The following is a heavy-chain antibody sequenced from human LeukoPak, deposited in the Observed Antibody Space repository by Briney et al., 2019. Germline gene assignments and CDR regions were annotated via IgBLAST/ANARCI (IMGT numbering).Heavy chain of an antibody. V-gene: IGHV5-10-1*01. CDR2: VDPSDSYT. CDR1: GYIISSNY. J-gene: IGHJ4*02. CDR3: ARIILVAEGANY. D-gene: IGHD2-2*01. Sequence: GESLMISSMCAGYIISSNYFCWVRQMPGKGLEWMGRVDPSDSYTNYSPSFQGHVTISADKSISTAYLQWSSLTASDTAMYYCARIILVAEGANYWGQGTLVTVSS.